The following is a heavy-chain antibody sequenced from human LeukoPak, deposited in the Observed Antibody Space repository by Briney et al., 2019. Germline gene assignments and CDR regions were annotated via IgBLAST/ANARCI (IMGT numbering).Heavy chain of an antibody. J-gene: IGHJ5*02. CDR1: GFIFSNYA. D-gene: IGHD6-13*01. CDR2: ITGRGDET. CDR3: AKGAAAGLVDWFDP. Sequence: PGGSLRLSCAASGFIFSNYALMWVRQAPGKGLEWVSSITGRGDETFYADSVKSRFSLSRDNSKNMLYLQMYSLGAEDTAIYYCAKGAAAGLVDWFDPWGQGTLVTVSS. V-gene: IGHV3-23*01.